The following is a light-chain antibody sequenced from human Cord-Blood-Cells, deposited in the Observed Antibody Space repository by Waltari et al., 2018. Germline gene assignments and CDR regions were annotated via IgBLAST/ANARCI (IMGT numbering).Light chain of an antibody. J-gene: IGLJ2*01. CDR3: QSYDSSVV. CDR1: SSNIRAGYD. CDR2: GNS. Sequence: QSVLTQPPSVSGAPGQRATISCTGSSSNIRAGYDVHWYQQLPGTAPKLLIYGNSNRPSGVPDRFSGSKSGTSASLAITGLQAEDEADYYCQSYDSSVVFGGGTKLTVL. V-gene: IGLV1-40*01.